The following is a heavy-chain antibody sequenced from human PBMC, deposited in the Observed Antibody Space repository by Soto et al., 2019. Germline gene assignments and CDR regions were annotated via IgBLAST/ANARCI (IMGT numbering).Heavy chain of an antibody. Sequence: GESLKISCXGAGYSFTSDWIGGVRQMPGKGLEWMGIIYTGDSDTRYSPSFQGQVTISADKSISTAYLQWSSLKVSDTAMYYCARLGDTAMVVFDYWGQGTLVTVSS. V-gene: IGHV5-51*01. J-gene: IGHJ4*02. CDR3: ARLGDTAMVVFDY. CDR1: GYSFTSDW. D-gene: IGHD5-18*01. CDR2: IYTGDSDT.